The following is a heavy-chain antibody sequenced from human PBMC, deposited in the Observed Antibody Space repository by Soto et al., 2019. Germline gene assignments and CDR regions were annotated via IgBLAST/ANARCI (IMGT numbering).Heavy chain of an antibody. J-gene: IGHJ6*02. CDR3: AKPKPQSSGWYVYYYYGMDV. D-gene: IGHD6-19*01. Sequence: GGSLRLSCAASGFTFSSYAMSWVRQAPGKGLEWVSAISGSGGSTYYADSVKGRFTISRDNSKNTLYLQMNSLRAEDTAVYYCAKPKPQSSGWYVYYYYGMDVWGQGTTVTVSS. V-gene: IGHV3-23*01. CDR1: GFTFSSYA. CDR2: ISGSGGST.